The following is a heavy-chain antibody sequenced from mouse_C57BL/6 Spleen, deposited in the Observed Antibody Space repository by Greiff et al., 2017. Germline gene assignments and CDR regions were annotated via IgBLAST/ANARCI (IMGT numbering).Heavy chain of an antibody. D-gene: IGHD3-3*01. J-gene: IGHJ3*01. CDR1: GFSLTSYD. CDR3: ASLQGGDAWFAY. V-gene: IGHV2-2*01. CDR2: IWSGGST. Sequence: QVQLKESGPGLVQPSQSLSITCTVSGFSLTSYDVHWVRQSPGKGLEWLGVIWSGGSTDYNAAFISRLSISKDNSKSQVFFKMNSLQADDTAIYYCASLQGGDAWFAYWGQGTLVTVSA.